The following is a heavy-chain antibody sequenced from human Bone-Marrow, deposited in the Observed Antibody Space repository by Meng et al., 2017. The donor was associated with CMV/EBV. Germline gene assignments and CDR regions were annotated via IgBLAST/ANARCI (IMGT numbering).Heavy chain of an antibody. Sequence: ASGFTFSSYAMSWVRQAPGKGLEWVSAISGSGGSTYYADSVKGRFTISRDNSKNTLYLQMNSLRAEDTAVYYCAKAVRELSYYFDYWGQGTLVTVSS. J-gene: IGHJ4*02. CDR1: GFTFSSYA. V-gene: IGHV3-23*01. CDR2: ISGSGGST. D-gene: IGHD1-26*01. CDR3: AKAVRELSYYFDY.